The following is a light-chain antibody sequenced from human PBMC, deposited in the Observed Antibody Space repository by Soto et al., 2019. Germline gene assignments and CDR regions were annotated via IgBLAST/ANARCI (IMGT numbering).Light chain of an antibody. J-gene: IGLJ1*01. Sequence: QSALTQPASVSDSPGQSITISCTGTSSDVGGSNFVSWYQQHPGKPPKLIIYDVANRPSGVSNRFSGSKSGSTASLIISRLQTEDEADYYCVSYTSSTTYVFGTATKATVL. CDR1: SSDVGGSNF. CDR3: VSYTSSTTYV. CDR2: DVA. V-gene: IGLV2-14*03.